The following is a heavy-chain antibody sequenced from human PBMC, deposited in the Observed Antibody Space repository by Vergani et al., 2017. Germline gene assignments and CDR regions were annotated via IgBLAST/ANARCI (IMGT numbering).Heavy chain of an antibody. D-gene: IGHD1-14*01. J-gene: IGHJ5*02. CDR3: ARHNTGLTPFDP. Sequence: EVQLVQSGAEVKKPGESLRISCKGSGYSFTSYWISWVRQMPGKGLEWMGRFDPSDSYTNYSPSFQGHVTISADKSISTAYLQWSSLKASDTAMYYCARHNTGLTPFDPWGQGTLVTVSS. CDR2: FDPSDSYT. V-gene: IGHV5-10-1*03. CDR1: GYSFTSYW.